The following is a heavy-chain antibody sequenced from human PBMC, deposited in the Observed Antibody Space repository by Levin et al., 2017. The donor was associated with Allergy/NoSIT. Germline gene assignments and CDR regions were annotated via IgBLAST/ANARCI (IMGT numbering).Heavy chain of an antibody. Sequence: SVKVSCKASGGTFSSYTISWVRQAPGQGLEWMGRIIPILGIANYAQKFQGRVTITADKSTSTAYMELSSLRSEDTAVYYCARPAIYSSGWYDAFDIWGQGTMVTVSS. V-gene: IGHV1-69*02. D-gene: IGHD6-19*01. CDR1: GGTFSSYT. CDR2: IIPILGIA. J-gene: IGHJ3*02. CDR3: ARPAIYSSGWYDAFDI.